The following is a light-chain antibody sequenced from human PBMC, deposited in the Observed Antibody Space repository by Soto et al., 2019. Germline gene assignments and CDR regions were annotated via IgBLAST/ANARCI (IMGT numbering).Light chain of an antibody. Sequence: QSVLTQPPSASGSPGQSITISCTGTSSDVGAYNYVSWYQQHPGKAPKLMIYDVSHRPSGVSHRFSGSKSGNTASLTISGLQAEDEADYYCGSYTTSSNYVFGTGTKVTV. V-gene: IGLV2-14*01. J-gene: IGLJ1*01. CDR1: SSDVGAYNY. CDR2: DVS. CDR3: GSYTTSSNYV.